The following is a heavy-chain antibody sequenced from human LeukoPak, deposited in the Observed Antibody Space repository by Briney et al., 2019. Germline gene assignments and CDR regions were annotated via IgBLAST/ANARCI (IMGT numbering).Heavy chain of an antibody. CDR3: ASGGGYDAFDI. J-gene: IGHJ3*02. D-gene: IGHD3-10*01. V-gene: IGHV4-59*01. CDR2: IYYSGST. Sequence: SETLSLTCTVSGGSIRRYYWSWIRQPPGKGLEWIGYIYYSGSTNYNPSLKSRVTISVDTSKNQFSLKLSSVTAADTAVYYCASGGGYDAFDIWGQGTMVTVSS. CDR1: GGSIRRYY.